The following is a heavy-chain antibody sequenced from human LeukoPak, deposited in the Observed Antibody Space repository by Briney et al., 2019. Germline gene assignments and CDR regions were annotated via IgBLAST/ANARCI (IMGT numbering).Heavy chain of an antibody. J-gene: IGHJ5*02. CDR2: IYYSGNT. V-gene: IGHV4-39*01. CDR1: GDSITRSDYY. Sequence: PSETLSLTCTVSGDSITRSDYYWGWIRQPPGKGLEWIGTIYYSGNTYYNPSLKSRVTISVDTSKNQFSLNLTSLTAADTAVYYCARHSLGYFDGWFDPWGQGTLVTVSS. CDR3: ARHSLGYFDGWFDP. D-gene: IGHD3-9*01.